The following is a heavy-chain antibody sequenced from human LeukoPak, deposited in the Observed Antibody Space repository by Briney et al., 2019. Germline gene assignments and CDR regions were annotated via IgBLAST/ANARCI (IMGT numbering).Heavy chain of an antibody. Sequence: ASVKVSCKTSGYTFTSYGISWVRQAPGQGLEWMGWISAYNGNTNYAQKLQGRVTMTTDTSTSTAYMELRSLRSDDTAVYYCARGTHYDILTGCPALLPDYWGQGTLVTVSS. CDR2: ISAYNGNT. J-gene: IGHJ4*02. D-gene: IGHD3-9*01. CDR1: GYTFTSYG. CDR3: ARGTHYDILTGCPALLPDY. V-gene: IGHV1-18*01.